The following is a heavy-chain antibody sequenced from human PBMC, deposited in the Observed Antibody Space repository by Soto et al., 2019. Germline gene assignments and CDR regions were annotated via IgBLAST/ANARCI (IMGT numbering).Heavy chain of an antibody. CDR2: IYYSGST. D-gene: IGHD3-22*01. V-gene: IGHV4-31*03. Sequence: QVQLQESGPGLVKPSQTLSLTCTVSGGSISSGGYYWSWIRQHPGKGLEWIGYIYYSGSTYYNPSLKSRVTISVDTSKNQFSLKLSSVTAADTAVYYCARDAYYYDSSGYPHPNNWFDPWGQGTLVTVSS. CDR3: ARDAYYYDSSGYPHPNNWFDP. CDR1: GGSISSGGYY. J-gene: IGHJ5*02.